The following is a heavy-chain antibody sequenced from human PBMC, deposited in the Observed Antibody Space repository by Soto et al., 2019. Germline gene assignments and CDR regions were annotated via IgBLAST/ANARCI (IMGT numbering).Heavy chain of an antibody. CDR3: ARETATAWFDY. CDR2: IYYSGST. CDR1: GGSISSYY. Sequence: QVQLQESGPGLVKPSETLSLTCTVSGGSISSYYWSWIRQPPGKGLEWIGYIYYSGSTNYNPSLKSRVTISVDTSKKQLSLKLSSVTAADTAVYYCARETATAWFDYWGQGTLVTVSS. J-gene: IGHJ4*02. D-gene: IGHD6-25*01. V-gene: IGHV4-59*01.